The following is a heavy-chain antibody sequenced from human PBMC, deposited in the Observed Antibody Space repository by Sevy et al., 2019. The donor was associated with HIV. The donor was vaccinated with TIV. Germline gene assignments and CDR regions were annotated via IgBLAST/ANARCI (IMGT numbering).Heavy chain of an antibody. CDR1: GFTFSNYG. J-gene: IGHJ4*02. CDR3: ARASGSGWYVDS. D-gene: IGHD6-19*01. CDR2: IFSDGNYQ. V-gene: IGHV3-33*08. Sequence: GGSLRLSCSTFGFTFSNYGMHWVRQAPGRGLEWVAAIFSDGNYQYYADSVKGRVTISRDNSKNTLYLQMSSLRADDTAMYYCARASGSGWYVDSWGRRTLVTVSS.